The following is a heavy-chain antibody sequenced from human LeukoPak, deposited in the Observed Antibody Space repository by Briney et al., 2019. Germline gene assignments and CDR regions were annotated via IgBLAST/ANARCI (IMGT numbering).Heavy chain of an antibody. CDR3: ARDRSSYDFWSGPYFDY. D-gene: IGHD3-3*01. V-gene: IGHV3-23*01. CDR2: ISGSGGST. CDR1: GFTFSSYA. J-gene: IGHJ4*02. Sequence: PGGSLRLSCAAYGFTFSSYAMSWVRQAPGKGLEWVSAISGSGGSTYYADSVKGRFTISRDNSKNTLYLQMNSLRAEDTAVYYCARDRSSYDFWSGPYFDYWGQGTLVTVSS.